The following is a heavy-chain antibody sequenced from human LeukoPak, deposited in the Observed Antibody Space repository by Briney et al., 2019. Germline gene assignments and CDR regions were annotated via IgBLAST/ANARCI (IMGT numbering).Heavy chain of an antibody. CDR1: GFAFSTYA. CDR2: VSSDGSKK. D-gene: IGHD1-26*01. CDR3: ARSLKVGKVTLEGASSGVSGALGH. Sequence: GGSLRLSCGTSGFAFSTYALHWVRQAPGKGLEWVASVSSDGSKKFYEDSVKGRFFVSRDRSDSMLHLQMNSLLAEDTAIFYCARSLKVGKVTLEGASSGVSGALGHWGQGTQVIVSS. J-gene: IGHJ4*02. V-gene: IGHV3-30*04.